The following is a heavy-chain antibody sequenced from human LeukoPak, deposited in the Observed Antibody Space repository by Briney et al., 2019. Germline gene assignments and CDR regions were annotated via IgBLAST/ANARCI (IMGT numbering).Heavy chain of an antibody. Sequence: ASVKVSFKASGGTFSNYAISWVRQAPGQGLEWMGGIIPIFGTANYAQKFQGRVTITADESTSTAYMELSSLRSEDTAVYYCARNSDFWSGYYSAWGQGTLVTVSS. J-gene: IGHJ5*02. CDR1: GGTFSNYA. CDR3: ARNSDFWSGYYSA. V-gene: IGHV1-69*13. D-gene: IGHD3-3*01. CDR2: IIPIFGTA.